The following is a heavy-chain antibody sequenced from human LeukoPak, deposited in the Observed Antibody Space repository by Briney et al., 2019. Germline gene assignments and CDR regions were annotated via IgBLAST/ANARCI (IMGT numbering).Heavy chain of an antibody. Sequence: GASVKVSCKASGYTFTGYYMHWVRQAPGQGLEWMGRINPNSGGTKYAQKFQGRVTMTRDTSISTAYMELSRLRSDDTAVYYCARGKAVAGFFDYWGQGTLVTVSS. CDR3: ARGKAVAGFFDY. D-gene: IGHD6-19*01. J-gene: IGHJ4*02. V-gene: IGHV1-2*06. CDR2: INPNSGGT. CDR1: GYTFTGYY.